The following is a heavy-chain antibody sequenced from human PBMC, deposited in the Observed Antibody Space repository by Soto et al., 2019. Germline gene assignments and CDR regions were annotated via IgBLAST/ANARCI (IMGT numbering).Heavy chain of an antibody. D-gene: IGHD6-13*01. CDR1: GGSISVHY. CDR3: ARYRREAVAGYTLDN. V-gene: IGHV4-59*11. J-gene: IGHJ4*02. CDR2: VYNSGST. Sequence: PSETLSLTCTVSGGSISVHYLTWIRQPPGKGLEWIGYVYNSGSTNYNPSLKSRVTISEDTSKSQFSLKVNSMTAADTAVYYCARYRREAVAGYTLDNWGQGILVTVSS.